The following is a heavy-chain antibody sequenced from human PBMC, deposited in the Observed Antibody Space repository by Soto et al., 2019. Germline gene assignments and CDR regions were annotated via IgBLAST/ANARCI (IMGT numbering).Heavy chain of an antibody. J-gene: IGHJ4*02. CDR2: IVVGSGNT. D-gene: IGHD6-6*01. Sequence: SLKVSCKASRFTFTKSAMEWVRQARGKSLEWIGWIVVGSGNTNYAQKFQERVTITRDMATSTAYRELSSLRSEDTAVYYCAADRSYSSSAPTSVVDYWGQGTLVTVSS. CDR3: AADRSYSSSAPTSVVDY. CDR1: RFTFTKSA. V-gene: IGHV1-58*02.